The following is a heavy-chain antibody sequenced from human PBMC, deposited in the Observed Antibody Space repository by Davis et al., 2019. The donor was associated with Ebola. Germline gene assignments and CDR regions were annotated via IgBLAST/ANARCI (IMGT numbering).Heavy chain of an antibody. J-gene: IGHJ6*04. CDR1: GGSISSYY. D-gene: IGHD3-10*01. CDR3: ARAPNFYGYMDV. V-gene: IGHV4-59*01. CDR2: IYNSGST. Sequence: PSETLSLTCSVSGGSISSYYWSWIRQPPGKGVEWMGFIYNSGSTNYNPSLKSRVTISVDTSKNQFSLQLSSVTAADTAVYYCARAPNFYGYMDVWGKGTTVTVSA.